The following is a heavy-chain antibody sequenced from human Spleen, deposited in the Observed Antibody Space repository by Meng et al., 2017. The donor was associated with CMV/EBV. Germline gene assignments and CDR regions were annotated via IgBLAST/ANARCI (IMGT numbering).Heavy chain of an antibody. D-gene: IGHD6-13*01. CDR1: GGSINSGSYY. CDR2: IYYSGTT. V-gene: IGHV4-61*01. CDR3: ARITAYGSGWYYFDS. Sequence: SETLSLTCTVSGGSINSGSYYWTWIRQPPGKGLEWIGYIYYSGTTKYNPSLKSRISMSLDTSMNQFSLKLSSMTAADTAVYYCARITAYGSGWYYFDSWGRGTLVTVSS. J-gene: IGHJ4*02.